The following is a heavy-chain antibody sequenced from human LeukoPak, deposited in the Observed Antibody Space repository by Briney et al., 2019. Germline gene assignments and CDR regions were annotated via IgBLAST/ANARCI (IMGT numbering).Heavy chain of an antibody. D-gene: IGHD5-12*01. CDR2: INPNSGGT. J-gene: IGHJ4*02. Sequence: VASVKVSCKPSGYTFTGYYMHWVRQAPGQGLEWMGWINPNSGGTDYAQKFQGRVTMTRDTSISTAYMELSRLRSDDTAVYYCARGPTVATIIELSYWGQGTLVTVSS. CDR3: ARGPTVATIIELSY. CDR1: GYTFTGYY. V-gene: IGHV1-2*02.